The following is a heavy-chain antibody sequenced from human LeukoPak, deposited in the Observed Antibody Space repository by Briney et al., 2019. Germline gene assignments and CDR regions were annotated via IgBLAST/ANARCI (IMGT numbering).Heavy chain of an antibody. J-gene: IGHJ4*02. CDR2: IYYTGRT. CDR1: GAYISSSY. V-gene: IGHV4-59*01. Sequence: SETLSLTCNASGAYISSSYWSWIRQPPGKGLEWIGYIYYTGRTSYSPSLRRRVSMSADTSKNQISLKLSSVTAADTAVYYCARECGGRTVGECFTYWGQGTQVTVSS. CDR3: ARECGGRTVGECFTY. D-gene: IGHD3-16*01.